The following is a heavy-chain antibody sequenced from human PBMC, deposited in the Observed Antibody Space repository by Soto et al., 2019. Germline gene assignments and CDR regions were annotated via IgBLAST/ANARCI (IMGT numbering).Heavy chain of an antibody. Sequence: SETLSLTCAVYGGSFSVYYWAWIRQPPGKGLEWIGEINHSGVTNYNPSLKGRVTISVDTSERQFSLKLSSVIAADTAVYYCARGEGDCTSTSCFTGWFDHWGQGTRVTVSS. V-gene: IGHV4-34*01. CDR3: ARGEGDCTSTSCFTGWFDH. J-gene: IGHJ5*02. CDR1: GGSFSVYY. D-gene: IGHD2-2*02. CDR2: INHSGVT.